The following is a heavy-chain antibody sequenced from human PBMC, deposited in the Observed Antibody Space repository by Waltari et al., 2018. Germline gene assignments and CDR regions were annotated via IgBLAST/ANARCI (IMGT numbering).Heavy chain of an antibody. CDR1: GGSISSYY. CDR2: IYYSGGT. V-gene: IGHV4-59*01. Sequence: QVQLQESGPGLVKPSETLSLTCTVSGGSISSYYWRWIRQPPGKGLEWIGYIYYSGGTNYNPSLKGRVTISVDTSKNQFSLKLSSVTAADTAVYYCARGVGIAAAVIYYYYMDVWGKGTTVTVSS. D-gene: IGHD6-13*01. J-gene: IGHJ6*03. CDR3: ARGVGIAAAVIYYYYMDV.